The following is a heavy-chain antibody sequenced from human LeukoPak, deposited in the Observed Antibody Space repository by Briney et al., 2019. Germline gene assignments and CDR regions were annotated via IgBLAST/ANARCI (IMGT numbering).Heavy chain of an antibody. J-gene: IGHJ5*02. V-gene: IGHV5-10-1*01. CDR1: GYSFTSYW. CDR3: ARGYCSSTSCYVDWFDP. CDR2: IDPSDSCT. D-gene: IGHD2-2*01. Sequence: GESLKISCKGSGYSFTSYWISWVRQMPGKGLEWMGRIDPSDSCTNYSPSFQGHVSISADKSISTAYLQWSSLKASDTAMYYCARGYCSSTSCYVDWFDPWGQGTLVTVSS.